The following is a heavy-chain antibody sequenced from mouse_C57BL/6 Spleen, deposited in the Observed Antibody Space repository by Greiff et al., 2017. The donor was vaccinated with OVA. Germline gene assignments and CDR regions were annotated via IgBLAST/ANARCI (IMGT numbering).Heavy chain of an antibody. CDR3: ARKRDDYDEAMDY. D-gene: IGHD2-4*01. Sequence: EVQLQQSGPELVKPGASVKISCKASGYTFTDYYMNWVKQSHGKSLEWIGDITPNNGGTSYNQKFKGKAPLTVDKSSSTAYMELRSLTSEDAAVYYSARKRDDYDEAMDYWGQGTSVTVSS. V-gene: IGHV1-26*01. J-gene: IGHJ4*01. CDR1: GYTFTDYY. CDR2: ITPNNGGT.